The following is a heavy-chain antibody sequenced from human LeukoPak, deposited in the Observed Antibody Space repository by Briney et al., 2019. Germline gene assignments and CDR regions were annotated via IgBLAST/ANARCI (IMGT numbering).Heavy chain of an antibody. CDR2: INAGNGNT. J-gene: IGHJ6*02. V-gene: IGHV1-3*01. CDR3: ARERLLGDFGMDV. D-gene: IGHD3-3*01. CDR1: GYTFTSYA. Sequence: GASVKVSCKASGYTFTSYAMHWVRQAPGQRLEWMGWINAGNGNTKYSQKFQGRVTITRDTSASTAHMELSSLRSEDTAVYYCARERLLGDFGMDVWGQGTTVTVSS.